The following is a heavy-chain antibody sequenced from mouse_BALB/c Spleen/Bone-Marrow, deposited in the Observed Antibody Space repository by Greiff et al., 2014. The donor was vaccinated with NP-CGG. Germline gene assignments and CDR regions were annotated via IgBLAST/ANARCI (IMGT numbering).Heavy chain of an antibody. CDR1: GFSLTNYG. CDR2: IWADGST. CDR3: ARITTGTGAMDY. J-gene: IGHJ4*01. V-gene: IGHV2-9*02. Sequence: QVQLQQSGPGLVAPSQSLSITCPVSGFSLTNYGVHWVRQPPGKGLEWLGVIWADGSTNYNSALMSRLSISKDNSKSQVFFKMNSLQTDDTAKYYCARITTGTGAMDYWGQGTSCTFAP. D-gene: IGHD1-2*01.